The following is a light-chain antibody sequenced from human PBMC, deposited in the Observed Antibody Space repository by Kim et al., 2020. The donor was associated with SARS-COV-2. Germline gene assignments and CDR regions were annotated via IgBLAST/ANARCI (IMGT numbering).Light chain of an antibody. CDR1: SSNFWGNT. Sequence: GQMVTISCSGSSSNFWGNTVNWYQHLPGTAPQLLIYSYSQRPSGVPYRFSGSMSGTSASLAISGLQSEDEADYYFAAWDDSLDGYVFGTGTKVTVL. J-gene: IGLJ1*01. CDR3: AAWDDSLDGYV. CDR2: SYS. V-gene: IGLV1-44*01.